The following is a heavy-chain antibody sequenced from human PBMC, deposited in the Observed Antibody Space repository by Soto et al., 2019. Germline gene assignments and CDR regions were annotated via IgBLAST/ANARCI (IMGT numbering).Heavy chain of an antibody. CDR2: IWFDGSDK. D-gene: IGHD3-3*01. J-gene: IGHJ6*03. CDR3: ARSGSGRRSVHYYFYYMDV. V-gene: IGHV3-33*01. Sequence: QAQLVESGGGVVQPGRSLRLSCVASEFAFSSYGMHWVRQAPGKGLEWVAVIWFDGSDKYYADSVKGRFTISRDNSKNTLYLQMNSLRAEDTAVYFCARSGSGRRSVHYYFYYMDVWGKGTTVTVSS. CDR1: EFAFSSYG.